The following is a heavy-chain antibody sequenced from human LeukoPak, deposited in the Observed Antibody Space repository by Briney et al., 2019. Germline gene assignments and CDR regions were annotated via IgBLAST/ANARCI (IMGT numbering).Heavy chain of an antibody. Sequence: SETLSLTCTVSGGSISSYYWSWIRQPPGKGLEWIGYIYYSGSTYYNPSLKSRVTISVDTPKNQFSLKLSSVPAADTAVYYCARDSGDWFDPWGQGTLVTVSS. CDR2: IYYSGST. V-gene: IGHV4-59*12. CDR3: ARDSGDWFDP. J-gene: IGHJ5*02. D-gene: IGHD3-10*01. CDR1: GGSISSYY.